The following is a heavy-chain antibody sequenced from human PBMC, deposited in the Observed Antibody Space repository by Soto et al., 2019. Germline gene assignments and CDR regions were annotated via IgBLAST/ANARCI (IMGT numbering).Heavy chain of an antibody. CDR2: IYYSGST. CDR3: ARGVDSSGYGWFDP. V-gene: IGHV4-31*03. Sequence: QVQLQESGPGLVKPSQTLSLTCTVSGGSISSGGYYWSWIRQHPGKGLEWIGYIYYSGSTYYNPSLKSRVTISVDTYKNQFSLKLSSVTAADTAVYYCARGVDSSGYGWFDPWGQGTLVTVSS. D-gene: IGHD3-22*01. J-gene: IGHJ5*02. CDR1: GGSISSGGYY.